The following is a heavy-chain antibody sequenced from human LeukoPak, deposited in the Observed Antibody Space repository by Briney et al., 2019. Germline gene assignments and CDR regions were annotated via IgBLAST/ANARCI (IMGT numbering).Heavy chain of an antibody. CDR2: IYYSGST. D-gene: IGHD1-26*01. CDR1: GFTFSSYE. V-gene: IGHV4-59*01. CDR3: ARGLVGADAFDI. J-gene: IGHJ3*02. Sequence: GSLRLSCAASGFTFSSYEMNWVRQAPGKGLEWIGYIYYSGSTNYSPSLKSRVTISVDTSKNQFSLKLSSVTAADTAVYYCARGLVGADAFDIWGQGTMVTVSS.